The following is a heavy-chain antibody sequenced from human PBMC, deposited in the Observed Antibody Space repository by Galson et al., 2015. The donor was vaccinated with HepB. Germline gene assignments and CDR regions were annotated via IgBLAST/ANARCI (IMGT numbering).Heavy chain of an antibody. Sequence: SLRLSCAASGVTFRNYAMSWVRQAPGKGLEWVSAISGSGGSTYYGDSVKGRFTISRDNSKNTLYLQMNSLRAEDTAVYYCAKEGVDIVVVPAAKRGGDYFYYYGMDVWGQGTTVTVSS. CDR3: AKEGVDIVVVPAAKRGGDYFYYYGMDV. J-gene: IGHJ6*02. CDR2: ISGSGGST. V-gene: IGHV3-23*01. CDR1: GVTFRNYA. D-gene: IGHD2-2*03.